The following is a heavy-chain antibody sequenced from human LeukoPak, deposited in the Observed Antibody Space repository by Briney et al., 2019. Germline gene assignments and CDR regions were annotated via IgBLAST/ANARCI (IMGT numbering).Heavy chain of an antibody. Sequence: PSETLSLTCTVSGGSISSYYWSWIRQPAGKGLEWIGRIYTSGSTNYNPSLKSRVSVDTSKNQFSLKLSSVTAADTAVYYCARATSPSLSPLDYWGQGTLVTVSS. CDR3: ARATSPSLSPLDY. CDR1: GGSISSYY. V-gene: IGHV4-4*07. J-gene: IGHJ4*02. D-gene: IGHD2-2*01. CDR2: IYTSGST.